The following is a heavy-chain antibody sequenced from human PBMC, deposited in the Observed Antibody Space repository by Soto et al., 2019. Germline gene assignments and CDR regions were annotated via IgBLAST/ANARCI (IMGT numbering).Heavy chain of an antibody. Sequence: GWSLRLSCAASGFSFSHYLMHWVRQAPGKGLVWVSRISPDGRTTTYADSVKGRFTISRDNAKSTLYLQMNSLTVEDGAVYYCADSWLPTSYWGPGTLVTVSS. CDR2: ISPDGRTT. CDR1: GFSFSHYL. CDR3: ADSWLPTSY. J-gene: IGHJ4*02. D-gene: IGHD3-10*01. V-gene: IGHV3-74*01.